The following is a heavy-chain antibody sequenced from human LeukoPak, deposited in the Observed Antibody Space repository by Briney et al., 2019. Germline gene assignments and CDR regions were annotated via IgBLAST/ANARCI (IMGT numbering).Heavy chain of an antibody. CDR3: AREPHYYDSSGYYTPYTDY. J-gene: IGHJ4*02. CDR1: GFTVSSNY. CDR2: IYSGGST. D-gene: IGHD3-22*01. V-gene: IGHV3-53*05. Sequence: GGSLRLSCAASGFTVSSNYMSWVRQAPGKGLEWVSVIYSGGSTYYADSVRGRFTISRDNSKNTLYLQMNSLGAEDTAVYYCAREPHYYDSSGYYTPYTDYWGQGTLVTVSS.